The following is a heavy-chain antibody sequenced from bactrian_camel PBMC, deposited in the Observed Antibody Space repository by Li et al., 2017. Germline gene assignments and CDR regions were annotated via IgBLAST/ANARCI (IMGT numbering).Heavy chain of an antibody. D-gene: IGHD6*01. J-gene: IGHJ4*01. CDR3: AAGFAADNG. Sequence: DVQLVESGGGLVQPGGSLRLSCAASGFTFSSYEMSWVRQAPGKGLEWVSGMNIRGATYYVDSVKGRFTISRDIAKNKLFLQLNSLKTEDTAMYYCAAGFAADNGWGQGTQVTVS. V-gene: IGHV3S40*01. CDR1: GFTFSSYE. CDR2: MNIRGAT.